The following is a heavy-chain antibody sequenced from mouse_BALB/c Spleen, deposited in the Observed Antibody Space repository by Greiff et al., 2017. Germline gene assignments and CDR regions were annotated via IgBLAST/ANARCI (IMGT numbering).Heavy chain of an antibody. CDR1: GFAFSSYD. Sequence: DVMLVESGGGLVKPGGSLKLSCAASGFAFSSYDMSWVRQTPEKRLEWVAYISSGGGSTYYPDTVKGRFTISRDNAKNTLYLQMSSLKSEDTAMYYCARQGFDYGDYWGQGTTLTVSS. CDR3: ARQGFDYGDY. CDR2: ISSGGGST. V-gene: IGHV5-12-1*01. J-gene: IGHJ2*01.